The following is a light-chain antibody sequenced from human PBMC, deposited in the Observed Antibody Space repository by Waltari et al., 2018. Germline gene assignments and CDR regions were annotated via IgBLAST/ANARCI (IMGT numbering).Light chain of an antibody. J-gene: IGLJ1*01. V-gene: IGLV2-11*01. Sequence: SALTQPRSVSGSPGQSVTISCTGTSSDVGASTFVPWHQQRPGQAPKLIIYDVNKRPSGVPDRFSASKSGNTASLTISGLQPEDEADYHCCSSAGNPYVFGTGTEVTVL. CDR1: SSDVGASTF. CDR3: CSSAGNPYV. CDR2: DVN.